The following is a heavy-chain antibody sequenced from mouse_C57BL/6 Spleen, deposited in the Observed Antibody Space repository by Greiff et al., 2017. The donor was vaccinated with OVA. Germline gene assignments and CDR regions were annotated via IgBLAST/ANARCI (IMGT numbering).Heavy chain of an antibody. CDR1: GFTFSDYG. J-gene: IGHJ3*01. D-gene: IGHD1-1*01. CDR2: ISSGSSTI. CDR3: ARLPYYGSSPAWFAY. Sequence: EVQVVESGGGLVKPGGSLKLSCAASGFTFSDYGMHWVRQAPEKGLEWVAYISSGSSTIYYADTVKGRFTISRDNAKNTLFLQMTSLRSEDTAMYYCARLPYYGSSPAWFAYWGQGTLVTVSA. V-gene: IGHV5-17*01.